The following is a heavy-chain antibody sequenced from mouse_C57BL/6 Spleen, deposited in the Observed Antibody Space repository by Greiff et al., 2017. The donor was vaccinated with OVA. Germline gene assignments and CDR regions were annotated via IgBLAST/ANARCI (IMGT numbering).Heavy chain of an antibody. CDR2: ISGGGGNT. J-gene: IGHJ2*01. V-gene: IGHV5-9*01. CDR3: ARRDTTVAFDY. D-gene: IGHD1-1*01. Sequence: EVQGVESGGGLVKPGGSLKLSCAASGFTFSSYTMSWVRQTPEKRLEWVATISGGGGNTYYPASVKGRFTISRDNAKNTLYLQMSSLRSEDTALYYCARRDTTVAFDYWGQGTTLTVSS. CDR1: GFTFSSYT.